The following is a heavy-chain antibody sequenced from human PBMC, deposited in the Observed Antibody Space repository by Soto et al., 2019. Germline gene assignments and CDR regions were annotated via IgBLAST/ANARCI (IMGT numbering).Heavy chain of an antibody. CDR1: GFTFSSYA. J-gene: IGHJ5*02. CDR3: AKDPGPGGSYDFGWFDP. V-gene: IGHV3-23*01. CDR2: ISGSGGST. Sequence: GGSLRLSCAASGFTFSSYAMSWVRQAPGKGLEWVSAISGSGGSTYYADSVKGRFTISRDNSKNTLYLQMNSLRAEDTAVYYCAKDPGPGGSYDFGWFDPWGQGTLVTVSS. D-gene: IGHD1-26*01.